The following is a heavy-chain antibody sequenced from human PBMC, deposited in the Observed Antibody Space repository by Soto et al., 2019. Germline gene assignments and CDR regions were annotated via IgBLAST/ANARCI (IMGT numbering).Heavy chain of an antibody. Sequence: SETLSLTCTVSGGSITNNYWSWIRQSPGRGLEWIGCSYYSGSTSYNPSLRSRVTISIDTSKTQFSLRLRSVTAADTAVYYCARRQNWNNLFDTWGQGTLVTVSS. CDR3: ARRQNWNNLFDT. D-gene: IGHD1-1*01. J-gene: IGHJ5*02. CDR2: SYYSGST. V-gene: IGHV4-59*08. CDR1: GGSITNNY.